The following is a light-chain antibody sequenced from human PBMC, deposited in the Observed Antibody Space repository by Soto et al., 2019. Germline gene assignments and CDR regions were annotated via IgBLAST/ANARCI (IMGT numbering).Light chain of an antibody. CDR2: KAS. V-gene: IGKV1-5*03. Sequence: DIQMTQSPSTLSASIRDRVTITCRASQSIGSWLAWYQQKPGKAPKLLIYKASSLSTGVPSRFSGSGSGTEFTLTISSLQPDDFATYYCQQYNSFSGYTFGQGTKLEIK. J-gene: IGKJ2*01. CDR1: QSIGSW. CDR3: QQYNSFSGYT.